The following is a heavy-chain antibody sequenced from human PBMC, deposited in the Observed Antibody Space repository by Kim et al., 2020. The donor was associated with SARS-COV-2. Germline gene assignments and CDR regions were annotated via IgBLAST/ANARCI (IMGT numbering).Heavy chain of an antibody. V-gene: IGHV4-31*02. CDR3: ARDLGGTTN. D-gene: IGHD1-26*01. CDR2: GTP. J-gene: IGHJ4*02. Sequence: GTPHYNPSLKSRVTISVHTSKNQFSLKLSSVTAADTAVYYCARDLGGTTNWGQGTLVTVSS.